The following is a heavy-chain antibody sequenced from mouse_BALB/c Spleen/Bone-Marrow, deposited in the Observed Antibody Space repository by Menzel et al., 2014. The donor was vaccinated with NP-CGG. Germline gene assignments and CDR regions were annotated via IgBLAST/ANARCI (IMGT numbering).Heavy chain of an antibody. CDR2: IYPGDGDT. CDR3: ARGFPFDY. Sequence: VQLQQSGAELARPGASVKLSCKASGYTFTSYWMQWVKQRPGQGLERIGAIYPGDGDTRYAQKFKGKATLTADKSSSTAYMQLSSLASEDSAVYYCARGFPFDYWGQGTTLIVSS. J-gene: IGHJ2*01. V-gene: IGHV1-87*01. CDR1: GYTFTSYW.